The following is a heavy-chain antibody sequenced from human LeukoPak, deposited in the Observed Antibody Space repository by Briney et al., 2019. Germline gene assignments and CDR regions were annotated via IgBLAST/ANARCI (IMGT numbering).Heavy chain of an antibody. CDR2: ISSSSSYI. D-gene: IGHD3-3*01. CDR3: AREPYYDFWSGYYIH. V-gene: IGHV3-21*01. Sequence: GGXXRLSCAASGFTFSSYSMNWVRQAPGKGLEWVSSISSSSSYIYYADSVKGRFTISRDNEKNSLYLQMNSLRAEDTAVYYCAREPYYDFWSGYYIHWGQGTLVTVSS. J-gene: IGHJ4*02. CDR1: GFTFSSYS.